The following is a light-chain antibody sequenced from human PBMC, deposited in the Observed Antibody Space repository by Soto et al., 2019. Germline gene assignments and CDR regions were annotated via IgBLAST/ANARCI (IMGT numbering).Light chain of an antibody. CDR1: QSISSK. CDR3: QEYNNWHPIT. CDR2: GAS. Sequence: EIVTTTSPATLSVSPRERATLSCRASQSISSKLAWYQQKPGQAPRLLIYGASTRATGIPVRFSGSGSGTEFTLTITSLQSEDFAVYYCQEYNNWHPITVGGGSKVDI. J-gene: IGKJ4*01. V-gene: IGKV3-15*01.